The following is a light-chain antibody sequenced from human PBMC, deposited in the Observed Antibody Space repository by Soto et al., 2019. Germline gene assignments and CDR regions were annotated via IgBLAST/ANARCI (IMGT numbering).Light chain of an antibody. CDR3: AVWDASLTGWV. V-gene: IGLV1-47*01. CDR2: RDG. J-gene: IGLJ3*02. Sequence: QSALTQPPSASGTPGRSLTISCAGSSSNIGSHYVYWYQHLPGTAPKLLIFRDGQRPSGVPDRFFGSKSGTSASLAISGLRSEDEAHYYCAVWDASLTGWVFGGGTKVTVL. CDR1: SSNIGSHY.